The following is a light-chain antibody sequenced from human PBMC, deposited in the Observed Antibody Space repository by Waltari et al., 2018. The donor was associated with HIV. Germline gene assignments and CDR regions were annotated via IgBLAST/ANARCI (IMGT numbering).Light chain of an antibody. Sequence: EVVMTQSPATLAVSPGERATLPCRDSRSIGAHLAWYQQEPGQAPRLVIYGASTRATGVPARFSGSGSGTDFTLTISSLQSEDFAVYHCQQYNNWPRTFGQGTKVEIK. CDR2: GAS. J-gene: IGKJ1*01. CDR1: RSIGAH. CDR3: QQYNNWPRT. V-gene: IGKV3-15*01.